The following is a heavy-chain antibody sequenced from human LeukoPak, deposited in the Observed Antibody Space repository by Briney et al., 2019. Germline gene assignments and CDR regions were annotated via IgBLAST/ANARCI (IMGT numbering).Heavy chain of an antibody. CDR2: ISGSGGST. Sequence: GGSLRLSCAASGFTFSSYAMSWVRQAPGKGLEWLSAISGSGGSTYYADSVKGRFTIYRDNSKNTLYLQMNSLRAEDTAVYYCAKNGWLSLGGYYFDYWGQGTLVTVSS. J-gene: IGHJ4*02. D-gene: IGHD3-9*01. V-gene: IGHV3-23*01. CDR1: GFTFSSYA. CDR3: AKNGWLSLGGYYFDY.